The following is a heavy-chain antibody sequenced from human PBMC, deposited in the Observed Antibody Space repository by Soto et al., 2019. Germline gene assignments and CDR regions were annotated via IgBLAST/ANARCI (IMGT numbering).Heavy chain of an antibody. Sequence: ASVRLSCEACGFNLSLYALRRDRQAQGKGLEWVSAISGSGGSTYYADSVKGRFTISRDNSKSTLYLQMNSLRAEDTAVYYCASDYYDRRGPDGACDIWGQGTMVTV. CDR1: GFNLSLYA. V-gene: IGHV3-23*01. CDR2: ISGSGGST. CDR3: ASDYYDRRGPDGACDI. J-gene: IGHJ3*02. D-gene: IGHD3-22*01.